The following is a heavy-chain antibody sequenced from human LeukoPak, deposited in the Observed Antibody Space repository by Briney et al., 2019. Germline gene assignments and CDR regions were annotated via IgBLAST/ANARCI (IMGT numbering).Heavy chain of an antibody. D-gene: IGHD6-19*01. Sequence: PGGSLRLSCAASGFTVSSNYMSWVRQAPGKGLEWVSVIYSGVSTYYADSVKGRFTISRDNSKNTLSLQMSSLRAEETALYYCAKVDSSGWYGGVAFDIWGQGTMVTVSS. CDR3: AKVDSSGWYGGVAFDI. CDR1: GFTVSSNY. V-gene: IGHV3-53*01. J-gene: IGHJ3*02. CDR2: IYSGVST.